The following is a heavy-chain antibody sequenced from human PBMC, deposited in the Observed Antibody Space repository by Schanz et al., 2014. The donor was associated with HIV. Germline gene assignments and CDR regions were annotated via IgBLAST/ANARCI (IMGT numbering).Heavy chain of an antibody. J-gene: IGHJ4*02. V-gene: IGHV4-34*01. D-gene: IGHD2-15*01. CDR2: IYHNGST. CDR1: GGSFSDYY. Sequence: QVHLQQWGAGQLKPSETLSLTCTVYGGSFSDYYWAWIRQTPYKGLEWIGEIYHNGSTNYNPSLKSRVPMPEAPSKRQFSLTLRSLTAADTAIYYCARGGIFTEGPYCSVPRCYTTDYWGQGTLVTVSS. CDR3: ARGGIFTEGPYCSVPRCYTTDY.